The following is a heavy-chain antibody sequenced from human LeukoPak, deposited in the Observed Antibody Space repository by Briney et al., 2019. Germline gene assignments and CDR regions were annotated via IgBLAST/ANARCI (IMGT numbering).Heavy chain of an antibody. V-gene: IGHV1-18*01. Sequence: ASVKVSCKASGYTFTSYGITWVRQAPGQGLEWMACINTYNGKTNYAQKVQDRVTLATDTSTRTADMELRTLTSDDTAVYYCARGKVTTPPYYYGLDVWGQGTTVIVSS. CDR1: GYTFTSYG. J-gene: IGHJ6*02. CDR2: INTYNGKT. D-gene: IGHD2-21*02. CDR3: ARGKVTTPPYYYGLDV.